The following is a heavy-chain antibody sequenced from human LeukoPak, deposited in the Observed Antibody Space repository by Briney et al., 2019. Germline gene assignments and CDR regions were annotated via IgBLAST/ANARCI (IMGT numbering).Heavy chain of an antibody. CDR3: AKDQAWVVPASNRFDP. V-gene: IGHV3-23*01. J-gene: IGHJ5*02. Sequence: PGGSLRLSCAASGFTFSSYAMSWVRQAPGKGLEWVSAISGSGGSTYYADSVKGRFTISRDNSKNTLYLQMNSLRAEDTAVYYCAKDQAWVVPASNRFDPWGQGTLVTVSS. CDR1: GFTFSSYA. CDR2: ISGSGGST. D-gene: IGHD2-2*01.